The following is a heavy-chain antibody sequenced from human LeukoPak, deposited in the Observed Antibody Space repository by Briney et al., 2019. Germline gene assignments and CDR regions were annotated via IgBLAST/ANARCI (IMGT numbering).Heavy chain of an antibody. D-gene: IGHD6-13*01. V-gene: IGHV1-69*13. Sequence: SVNVSCKASGGTFSSYAISWVRQAPGQGLEWMGGIIPIFGTANYAQKFQGRVTITADESTSTAYMELSSLRSEDTAVYYCASSIAAAGTWYFQHWGQGTLVTVSS. J-gene: IGHJ1*01. CDR2: IIPIFGTA. CDR3: ASSIAAAGTWYFQH. CDR1: GGTFSSYA.